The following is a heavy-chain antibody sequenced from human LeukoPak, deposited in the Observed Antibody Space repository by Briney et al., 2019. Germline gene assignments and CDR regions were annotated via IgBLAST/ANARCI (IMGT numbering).Heavy chain of an antibody. CDR3: ARQSRDDAFDI. CDR1: GYTFTGYY. D-gene: IGHD5-24*01. V-gene: IGHV1-2*02. Sequence: ASVKVSCKASGYTFTGYYMHWVRQAPGHGLEGRGWINPDSDYRYYAQRFQGRVTMTRDTSINTAYMQLNRLQSDDTAIYYCARQSRDDAFDIWGQGTMVTVSS. CDR2: INPDSDYR. J-gene: IGHJ3*02.